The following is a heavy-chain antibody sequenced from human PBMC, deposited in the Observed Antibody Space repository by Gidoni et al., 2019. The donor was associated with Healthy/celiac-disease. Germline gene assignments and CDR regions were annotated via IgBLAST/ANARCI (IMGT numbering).Heavy chain of an antibody. V-gene: IGHV3-30-3*01. CDR2: IAYDGSNK. J-gene: IGHJ4*02. Sequence: QVQLVESGGGVVQPGMSLRLSCAASGFTFSSYAMHWVRQAPGKGLEWVAVIAYDGSNKYYADSVKGRFTISRDNSKNTLYLQMNSLRAEDTAVYYCARRWTGTIDYWGQGTLVTVSS. CDR1: GFTFSSYA. CDR3: ARRWTGTIDY. D-gene: IGHD1-1*01.